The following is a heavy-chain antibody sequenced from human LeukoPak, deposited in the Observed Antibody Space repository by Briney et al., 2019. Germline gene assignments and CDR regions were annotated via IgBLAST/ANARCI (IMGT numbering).Heavy chain of an antibody. Sequence: ASVKVSCKASGGTFSSYAINWVRQAPGQGLEWMGGIIPIFGTANYAQKFQGRVTITTDESTSTAYMELSSLRSEDTAVYYCASLGIAAAGTDWGQGTLVTVSS. J-gene: IGHJ4*02. CDR1: GGTFSSYA. D-gene: IGHD6-13*01. V-gene: IGHV1-69*05. CDR3: ASLGIAAAGTD. CDR2: IIPIFGTA.